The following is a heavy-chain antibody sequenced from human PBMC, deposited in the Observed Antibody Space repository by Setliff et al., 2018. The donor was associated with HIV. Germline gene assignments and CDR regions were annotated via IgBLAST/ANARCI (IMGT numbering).Heavy chain of an antibody. V-gene: IGHV4-31*03. CDR3: ARVYYYGSPHMDV. CDR1: GDSITSGGYF. D-gene: IGHD3-10*01. J-gene: IGHJ6*03. Sequence: TSETLSLTCTVSGDSITSGGYFWSWIRQHPGKGLEWIGHIYYSGSTYYNPSLKSRVTISVDTSKNQFSLKLSSVTAADTAVYYCARVYYYGSPHMDVWGKGTTVTVSS. CDR2: IYYSGST.